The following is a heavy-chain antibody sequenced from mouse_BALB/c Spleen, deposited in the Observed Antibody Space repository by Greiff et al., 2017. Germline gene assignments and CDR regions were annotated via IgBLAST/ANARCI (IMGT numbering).Heavy chain of an antibody. CDR2: INPSNGGT. V-gene: IGHV1S81*02. CDR1: GYTFTSYY. Sequence: QVQLQQSGAELVKPGASVKLSCKASGYTFTSYYMYWVKQRPGQGLEWIGEINPSNGGTNFNEKFKSKATLTVDKSSSTAYMQLSSLTSKDSAVYYCTRGPTDYFDYWGQGTTLTVSS. CDR3: TRGPTDYFDY. J-gene: IGHJ2*01. D-gene: IGHD1-1*01.